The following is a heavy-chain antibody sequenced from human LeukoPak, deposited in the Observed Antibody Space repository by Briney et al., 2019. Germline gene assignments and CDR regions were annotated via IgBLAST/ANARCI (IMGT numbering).Heavy chain of an antibody. J-gene: IGHJ3*01. CDR3: ARGLERVPAATPQSF. CDR2: VGHSGSA. Sequence: SETLSLTCAVSGGSFSAFFWRWIRQPPGKGLEWIGDVGHSGSADYNPSLKSRVTVSADPSKTQFSLKLSSVTAADTAVYYCARGLERVPAATPQSFWGQGTMVTVSS. D-gene: IGHD2-2*01. CDR1: GGSFSAFF. V-gene: IGHV4-34*01.